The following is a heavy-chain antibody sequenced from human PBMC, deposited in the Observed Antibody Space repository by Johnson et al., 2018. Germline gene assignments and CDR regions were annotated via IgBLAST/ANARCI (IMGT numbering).Heavy chain of an antibody. Sequence: EVQLVESGGGLVQPGGSLRLSCAPSVFSLSTYDIHWVRQAAGKGLEWVSGLADAGDKTSSDSVRGRSTIFREKGENSVSLQMNSLRAGDTAVYYCARAGKLGGEDGMDVWGQGTTVTVSS. J-gene: IGHJ6*02. CDR2: LADAGDK. D-gene: IGHD3-16*01. V-gene: IGHV3-13*01. CDR1: VFSLSTYD. CDR3: ARAGKLGGEDGMDV.